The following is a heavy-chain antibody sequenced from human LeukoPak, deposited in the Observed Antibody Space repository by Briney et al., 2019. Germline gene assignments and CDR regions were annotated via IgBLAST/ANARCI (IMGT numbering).Heavy chain of an antibody. CDR1: GYSFTTYW. Sequence: PGESLKISCEGSGYSFTTYWIGWVRQMPGKGLEWMGIIYPGDSDTRYSPSFQGQVTISADKSISTAFLRWTSLKASDTAIYYCARGRGTGSPIGPRYFDLWGRGTLVTVSS. CDR2: IYPGDSDT. D-gene: IGHD3-10*01. J-gene: IGHJ2*01. V-gene: IGHV5-51*01. CDR3: ARGRGTGSPIGPRYFDL.